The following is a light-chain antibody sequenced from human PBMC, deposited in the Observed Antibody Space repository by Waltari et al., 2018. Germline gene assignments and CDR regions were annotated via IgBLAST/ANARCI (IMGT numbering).Light chain of an antibody. V-gene: IGKV3-20*01. CDR2: GAS. CDR3: QHYLSSPAT. CDR1: QSVSRT. J-gene: IGKJ1*01. Sequence: VLPHSPGTLFLYPGEGATVSCRASQSVSRTLAWYQQKPGQAPRLLLYGASSWASGIPDRFSGSGSGTDFSLTISRLETDDSAVYFCQHYLSSPATFGQGTKVEIK.